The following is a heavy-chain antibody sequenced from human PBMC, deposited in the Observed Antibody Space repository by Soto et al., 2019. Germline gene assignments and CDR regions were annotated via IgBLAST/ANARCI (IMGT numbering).Heavy chain of an antibody. V-gene: IGHV3-23*01. D-gene: IGHD3-22*01. CDR3: AKFLGGLYYDDSRGYSYPNYFDP. J-gene: IGHJ5*02. CDR1: GFSFSSNP. Sequence: PGGTLRCSGAASGFSFSSNPMSRVRQAPGHGLEWVSGISGSGGSTYYADSVKGRLTISRDNSKNTLHLQMNSLRAEDTAIYYCAKFLGGLYYDDSRGYSYPNYFDPWGQGTLVTVSS. CDR2: ISGSGGST.